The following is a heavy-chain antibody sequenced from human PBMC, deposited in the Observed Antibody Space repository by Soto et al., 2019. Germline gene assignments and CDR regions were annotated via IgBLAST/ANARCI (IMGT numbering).Heavy chain of an antibody. Sequence: WVTLSLTCVVSGGAFSGYICTWIRQSPGKGLQWIGQINHSGSSIYNPSLKNRVAISTMSNNKFSLELSSVTAADTAVYYCTRGLFSGSYYSGGWYYFDSWGQGTMVTVS. D-gene: IGHD1-26*01. CDR2: INHSGSS. CDR3: TRGLFSGSYYSGGWYYFDS. CDR1: GGAFSGYI. J-gene: IGHJ4*02. V-gene: IGHV4-34*01.